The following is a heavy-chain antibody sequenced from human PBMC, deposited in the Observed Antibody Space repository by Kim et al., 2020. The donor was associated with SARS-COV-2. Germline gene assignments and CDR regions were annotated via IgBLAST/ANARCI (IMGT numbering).Heavy chain of an antibody. J-gene: IGHJ5*02. CDR1: GGSISSGGYY. Sequence: SETLSLTCTVSGGSISSGGYYWSWIRQHPGKGLEWIGYIYYSGSTYYNPSLKSRVTISVDTSKNQFSLKLSSVTAADTAVYYCARGENGSGSYYIWESPAKSHWFDPWGQGTLVTVSS. CDR3: ARGENGSGSYYIWESPAKSHWFDP. CDR2: IYYSGST. V-gene: IGHV4-31*03. D-gene: IGHD3-10*01.